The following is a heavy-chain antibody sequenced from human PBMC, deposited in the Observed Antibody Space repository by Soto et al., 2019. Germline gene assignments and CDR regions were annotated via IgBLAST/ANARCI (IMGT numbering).Heavy chain of an antibody. CDR2: IIPMFGTA. Sequence: QVQLVQSGAGVKKPGSSVKVSCKASGGTFSSYAISWVRQAPGQGLEWMGGIIPMFGTANYAQKFQGRVTIIADESTSTAYMELSSLRSEDTAVYYCAREDGDYVYFDYWGQGTLVTVSS. D-gene: IGHD4-17*01. CDR1: GGTFSSYA. V-gene: IGHV1-69*12. CDR3: AREDGDYVYFDY. J-gene: IGHJ4*02.